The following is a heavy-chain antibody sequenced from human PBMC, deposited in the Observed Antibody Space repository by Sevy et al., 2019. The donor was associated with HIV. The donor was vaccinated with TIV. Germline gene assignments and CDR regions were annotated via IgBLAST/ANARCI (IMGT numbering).Heavy chain of an antibody. J-gene: IGHJ5*02. Sequence: GGCLRLSCAASGFIFNIYAMTWVRQAPGKGLKWVSTISSSGTSTYYADSVKGRFTISRDNSKNTLYLQMNSLRAEDTAIYFCAKDHDNNWFDPWGQGTLVTVSS. CDR2: ISSSGTST. V-gene: IGHV3-23*01. CDR3: AKDHDNNWFDP. D-gene: IGHD3-9*01. CDR1: GFIFNIYA.